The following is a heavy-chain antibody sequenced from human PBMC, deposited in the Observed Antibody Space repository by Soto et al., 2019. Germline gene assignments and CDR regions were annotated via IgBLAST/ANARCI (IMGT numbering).Heavy chain of an antibody. D-gene: IGHD6-19*01. Sequence: QVQLVESGGGVVQPGRSLRLSCAASGFTFSSYGMHWVRQAPGKGLEWVAVIWYDGSNKYYADSVKGRFTISRDNSKNTLYLQMNSLRAEDTAVYYCARKRGYSSGWLYYYYGMDVWGQGTTVTVSS. CDR2: IWYDGSNK. CDR3: ARKRGYSSGWLYYYYGMDV. CDR1: GFTFSSYG. V-gene: IGHV3-33*01. J-gene: IGHJ6*02.